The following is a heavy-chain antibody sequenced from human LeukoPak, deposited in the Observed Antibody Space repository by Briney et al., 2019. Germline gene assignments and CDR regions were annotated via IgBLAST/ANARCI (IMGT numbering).Heavy chain of an antibody. V-gene: IGHV3-23*01. CDR2: ISGSSGST. Sequence: GGSLRLSCAASGFTFSNYAMSWVRQAPGKGLEWASAISGSSGSTYYADPVKGRFTISRDNSKNTLYLQMNSLRAEDTAVYYCANDWGESFYHYDSSGYGWPEYYYYGMDVWGQGTTVTVSS. CDR1: GFTFSNYA. CDR3: ANDWGESFYHYDSSGYGWPEYYYYGMDV. D-gene: IGHD3-22*01. J-gene: IGHJ6*02.